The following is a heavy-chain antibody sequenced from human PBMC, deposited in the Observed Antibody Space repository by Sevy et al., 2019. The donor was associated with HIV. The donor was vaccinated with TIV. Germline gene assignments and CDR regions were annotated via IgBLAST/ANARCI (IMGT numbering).Heavy chain of an antibody. CDR2: IQFDGSSQ. J-gene: IGHJ4*02. D-gene: IGHD2-8*01. CDR3: AKNTADVGVGGFDY. Sequence: GGSLRLSCAASGFTFSYSGMHWVRQAPGKGLEWVTFIQFDGSSQYYAESVKGRFTILRDNTKNTLYLQMNSLRRDDTAVYYCAKNTADVGVGGFDYWGQGALVTVSS. CDR1: GFTFSYSG. V-gene: IGHV3-30*02.